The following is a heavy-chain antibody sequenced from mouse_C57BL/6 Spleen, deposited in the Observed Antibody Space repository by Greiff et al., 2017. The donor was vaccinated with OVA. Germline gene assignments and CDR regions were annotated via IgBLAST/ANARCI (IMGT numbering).Heavy chain of an antibody. Sequence: VKLMESGAELAKPGASVKLSCKASGYTFTSYWMHWVKQRPGQGLEWIGYINPSSGYTKYNQKFKDKATLTADKSSSTAYMQLSSLTYEDSAVYYCARSLAIYYDYDEGNYFDYWGQGTTLTVSS. CDR3: ARSLAIYYDYDEGNYFDY. D-gene: IGHD2-4*01. J-gene: IGHJ2*01. CDR2: INPSSGYT. V-gene: IGHV1-7*01. CDR1: GYTFTSYW.